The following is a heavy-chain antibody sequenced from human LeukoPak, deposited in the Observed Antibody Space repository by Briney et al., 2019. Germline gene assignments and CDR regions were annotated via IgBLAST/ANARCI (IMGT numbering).Heavy chain of an antibody. CDR1: GFIFGDYA. CDR3: TRDVGLDSGSYLGSLFDY. J-gene: IGHJ4*02. CDR2: IRSKAYGGTT. D-gene: IGHD3-10*01. V-gene: IGHV3-49*04. Sequence: GRSLRLSCTASGFIFGDYAMSWVRQAPGKGLEWVGFIRSKAYGGTTEYAASVKGRFTISRDDSKSIAYLQMNSLKTEDTAVYYCTRDVGLDSGSYLGSLFDYWGQGTLVTVSS.